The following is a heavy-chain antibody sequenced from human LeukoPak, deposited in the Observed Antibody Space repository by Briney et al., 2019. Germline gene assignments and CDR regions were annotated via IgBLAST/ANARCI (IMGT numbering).Heavy chain of an antibody. CDR2: IYTSGST. V-gene: IGHV4-4*07. Sequence: SETLSLTCTVSGGSISSYYWSWIRQPAGKGLEWIGRIYTSGSTNYNPSLKSRVTMSVDTSKNQFSLKLSSVTAADTAVYYCARDQGIAAAGTDDAFDIWGQGTMVTVSS. D-gene: IGHD6-13*01. CDR3: ARDQGIAAAGTDDAFDI. J-gene: IGHJ3*02. CDR1: GGSISSYY.